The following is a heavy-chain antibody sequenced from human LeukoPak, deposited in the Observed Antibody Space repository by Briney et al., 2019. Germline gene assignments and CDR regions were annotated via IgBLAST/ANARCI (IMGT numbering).Heavy chain of an antibody. CDR2: IYRSGST. CDR1: GYSISSGYY. D-gene: IGHD3-22*01. V-gene: IGHV4-38-2*01. J-gene: IGHJ4*02. Sequence: SETRSLTCAVSGYSISSGYYWGWIRQPPGKGLEWIGSIYRSGSTYYNPSLKSRVTISVDTSKNQFSLKLSSVTAADTAVYYCANAGNYYDSSFDCWGQGTLVTVST. CDR3: ANAGNYYDSSFDC.